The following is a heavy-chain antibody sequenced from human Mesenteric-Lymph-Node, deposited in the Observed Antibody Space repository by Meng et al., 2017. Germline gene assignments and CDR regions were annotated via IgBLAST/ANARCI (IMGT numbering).Heavy chain of an antibody. D-gene: IGHD4-17*01. J-gene: IGHJ4*02. Sequence: QGPLQESGPGLVRPSETLSLTCTVSGGSVSSNYYYWSWIRQPPGKGLEWIGYIYYSGSTNYNPSLKSRVTMSVDTSKNQFSLKLSSVTAADTAVYYCARNKDDYGDYRPDYWGQGTLVTVSS. CDR2: IYYSGST. V-gene: IGHV4-61*01. CDR3: ARNKDDYGDYRPDY. CDR1: GGSVSSNYYY.